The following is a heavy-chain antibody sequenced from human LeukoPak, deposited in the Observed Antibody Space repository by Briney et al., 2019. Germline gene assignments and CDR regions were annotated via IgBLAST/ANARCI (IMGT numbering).Heavy chain of an antibody. CDR1: GFTFSSYA. V-gene: IGHV3-23*01. D-gene: IGHD6-13*01. J-gene: IGHJ4*02. CDR3: EKEADSSWPN. Sequence: AGGSLRLSCVASGFTFSSYALSWVRQAPGKGLEWVSQISDDSRQIYYADSVKGRFSISRDNSKNTLYLQMNSLKAEDTALYFCEKEADSSWPNWGQGALVTVSS. CDR2: ISDDSRQI.